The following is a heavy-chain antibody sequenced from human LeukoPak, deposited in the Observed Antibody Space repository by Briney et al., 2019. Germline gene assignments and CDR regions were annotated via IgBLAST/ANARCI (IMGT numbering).Heavy chain of an antibody. CDR1: GFTVSSNY. CDR3: ARGGYSTLRTV. Sequence: PVGCLRLSCAASGFTVSSNYMSWVRQAPGKGLEWVSVIYSGGSTHYADSVKGRFTISRDNSKNTLYLQMNSLRAEDTAVYYCARGGYSTLRTVWGQGTLVTDSS. CDR2: IYSGGST. D-gene: IGHD4-11*01. V-gene: IGHV3-53*01. J-gene: IGHJ4*02.